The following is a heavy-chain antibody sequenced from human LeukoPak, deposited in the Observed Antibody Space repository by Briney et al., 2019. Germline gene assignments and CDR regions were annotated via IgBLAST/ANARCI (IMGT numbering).Heavy chain of an antibody. J-gene: IGHJ4*02. CDR1: GLTVSSNY. V-gene: IGHV3-53*01. CDR3: ASGGMGARKYYSDPFHH. D-gene: IGHD3-10*01. Sequence: GGSLRLSCAASGLTVSSNYMSWVRQAPGEGLEWVSILYSAGATYYADSVRGRFTISRDSSKNTVSLQMNSLRAEDTAVYYCASGGMGARKYYSDPFHHWGQGTLVTVSS. CDR2: LYSAGAT.